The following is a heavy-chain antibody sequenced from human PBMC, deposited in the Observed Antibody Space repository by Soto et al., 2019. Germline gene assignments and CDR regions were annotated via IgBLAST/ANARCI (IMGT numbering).Heavy chain of an antibody. V-gene: IGHV4-30-2*01. D-gene: IGHD2-21*01. Sequence: QLQLQESGSGLVKPSQTLSLTCAVSGGSISSGGYSWSWIRQPPGKGLEWIGYTYHSGTTYYNPSPNSRVTISVDTSKNHFSLKLSSVTAADTAVYYCASIPSPWGQGTLVTVSS. J-gene: IGHJ5*02. CDR1: GGSISSGGYS. CDR3: ASIPSP. CDR2: TYHSGTT.